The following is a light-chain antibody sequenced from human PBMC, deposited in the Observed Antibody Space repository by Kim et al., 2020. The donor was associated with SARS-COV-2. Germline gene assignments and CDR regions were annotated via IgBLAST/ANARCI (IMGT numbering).Light chain of an antibody. CDR2: VLSDGRH. V-gene: IGLV4-69*01. J-gene: IGLJ2*01. Sequence: KLTCTMSSGHIHYAIAWHQQRPEKGTRFLLNVLSDGRHNKGDGSPDRFSGSSSGAERYLTISRLRSEDAADYYCQTWGAGGTGMGVFGGGTQLTVL. CDR3: QTWGAGGTGMGV. CDR1: SGHIHYA.